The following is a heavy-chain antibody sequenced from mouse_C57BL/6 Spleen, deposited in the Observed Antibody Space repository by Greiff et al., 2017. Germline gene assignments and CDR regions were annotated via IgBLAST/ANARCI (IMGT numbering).Heavy chain of an antibody. J-gene: IGHJ2*01. V-gene: IGHV1-42*01. Sequence: EVQLQQSGPELVKPGASVKISCKASGYSFTGYYMNWLKQSPEKSLEWIGEINPSTGGTTYNQKFKAKATLTVDKSSSTAYMQLKSLTSEDSAVYYCAREERDYWGQGTTLTVSS. CDR2: INPSTGGT. CDR3: AREERDY. CDR1: GYSFTGYY.